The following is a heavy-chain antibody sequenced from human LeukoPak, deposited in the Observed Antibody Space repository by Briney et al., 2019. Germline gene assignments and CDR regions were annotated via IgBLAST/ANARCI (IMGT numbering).Heavy chain of an antibody. CDR2: IYYSGST. CDR3: ARDGGYSNWFDP. CDR1: GGSISSGGYY. Sequence: SQTLPLTCTVSGGSISSGGYYWSWIRQHPGKGLEWIGYIYYSGSTYYNPSLKSRVTISVDTSKNQFSLKLSSVTAADTAVYYCARDGGYSNWFDPWGQGTLVTVSS. D-gene: IGHD5-18*01. J-gene: IGHJ5*02. V-gene: IGHV4-31*03.